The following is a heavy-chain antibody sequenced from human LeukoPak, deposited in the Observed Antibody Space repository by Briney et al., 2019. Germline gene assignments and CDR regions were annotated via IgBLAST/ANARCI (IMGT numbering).Heavy chain of an antibody. D-gene: IGHD5-18*01. J-gene: IGHJ6*03. CDR2: INPNSGGT. Sequence: ASVKVSCKASGYTFTGYYMHWVRQAPGQGLEWMGWINPNSGGTNYAQKFQGRVTMTRDTPISTAYMELSRLRSDDTAVYYCARDQRGYSYGYHYYYMDVWGKGTTVTVSS. V-gene: IGHV1-2*02. CDR1: GYTFTGYY. CDR3: ARDQRGYSYGYHYYYMDV.